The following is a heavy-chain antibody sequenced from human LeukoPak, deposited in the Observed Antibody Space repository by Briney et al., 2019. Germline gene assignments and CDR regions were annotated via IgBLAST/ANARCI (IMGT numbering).Heavy chain of an antibody. J-gene: IGHJ6*03. D-gene: IGHD3-3*01. V-gene: IGHV1-69*06. CDR3: ARGYYDFWSGYYYYYMDV. CDR1: GYTFTAYY. Sequence: ASVKVSCKSSGYTFTAYYIHWVRQAPGQGLEWMGGIIPIFGTANYAQKFQGRVTITADKSTSTAYMELSSLRSEDTAVYYCARGYYDFWSGYYYYYMDVWGKGTTVTVSS. CDR2: IIPIFGTA.